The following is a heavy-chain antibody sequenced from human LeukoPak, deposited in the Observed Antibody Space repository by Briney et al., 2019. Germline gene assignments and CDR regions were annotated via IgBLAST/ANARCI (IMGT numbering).Heavy chain of an antibody. V-gene: IGHV1-24*01. CDR3: ATVPRYYDSSGYYPY. D-gene: IGHD3-22*01. CDR1: GYTLTELS. J-gene: IGHJ4*02. CDR2: FDPEDGET. Sequence: ASVKVSCKVSGYTLTELSMHWVRQAPGKGLEWMGGFDPEDGETIYAQKFQGRVTMTEDTSTDTAYMELSSLRSEDTAVYYCATVPRYYDSSGYYPYWGQGTLVTVSS.